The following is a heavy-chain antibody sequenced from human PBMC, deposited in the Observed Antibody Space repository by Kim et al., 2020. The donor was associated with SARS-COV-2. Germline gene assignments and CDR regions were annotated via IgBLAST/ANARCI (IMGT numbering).Heavy chain of an antibody. CDR3: ARMPNYYDSSGYYYYGM. V-gene: IGHV3-30*04. J-gene: IGHJ6*01. D-gene: IGHD3-22*01. CDR2: ISYDGSNK. Sequence: GGSLRLSCAASGFTFSSYAMHWVRQAPGKGLEWVAVISYDGSNKYYADSVKGRFTISRDNSKNTLYLQMNSLRAEDTAVYYCARMPNYYDSSGYYYYGM. CDR1: GFTFSSYA.